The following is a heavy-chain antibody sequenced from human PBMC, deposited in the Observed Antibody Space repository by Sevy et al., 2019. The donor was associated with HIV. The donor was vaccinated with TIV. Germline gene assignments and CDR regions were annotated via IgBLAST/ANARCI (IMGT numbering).Heavy chain of an antibody. J-gene: IGHJ3*02. CDR1: GFTFSSYA. D-gene: IGHD4-4*01. V-gene: IGHV3-23*01. Sequence: GGSLRLSCAASGFTFSSYAMSWVRQAPGKGLQWVSSISGSGGSTNYADSVKGLFTISRDNSKNTLYLQMNSLRAEDTAVYYCARVLHFDAFDIWGQGTMVTVSS. CDR2: ISGSGGST. CDR3: ARVLHFDAFDI.